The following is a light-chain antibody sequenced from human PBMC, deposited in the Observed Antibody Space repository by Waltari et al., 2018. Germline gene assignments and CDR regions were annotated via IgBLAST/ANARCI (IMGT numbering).Light chain of an antibody. Sequence: QPVLTQPRSVSGSPGQSVTTPCTGPGPDVGGLNYVSWYQQHPGSAPQLMIYDVNKRPSGVPDRFSGSKSGNTASLTISGLQAEDDADYYCCSYAGSYTWVFGGGTKLTVL. CDR1: GPDVGGLNY. V-gene: IGLV2-11*01. CDR2: DVN. J-gene: IGLJ3*02. CDR3: CSYAGSYTWV.